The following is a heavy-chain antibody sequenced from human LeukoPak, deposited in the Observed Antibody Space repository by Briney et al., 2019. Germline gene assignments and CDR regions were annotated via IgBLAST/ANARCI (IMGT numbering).Heavy chain of an antibody. V-gene: IGHV4-59*08. D-gene: IGHD3-22*01. CDR3: ARHNRPTDISNYCEDC. CDR1: GGSINNDY. CDR2: ISYSGNT. Sequence: PSETLSLTCTVSGGSINNDYWSWIRLPPGKGLEWIGYISYSGNTHYNPSLESRVAMSVDTSKNQFFLSLTSVTAADTAVYYCARHNRPTDISNYCEDCWGQGTLVTVSP. J-gene: IGHJ4*02.